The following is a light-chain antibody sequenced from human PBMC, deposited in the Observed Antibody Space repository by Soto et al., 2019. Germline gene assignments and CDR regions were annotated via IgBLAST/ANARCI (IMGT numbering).Light chain of an antibody. CDR3: QQYGGSPLT. V-gene: IGKV3-20*01. CDR2: GVS. Sequence: EIVLTQSPGTLSLSPGDSATLSCRASQSVSSSSLAWYQQKPGQAPRLLFFGVSNRAAGVPDRFGGSGSGTDFTLTISRLEPEDFAVYYCQQYGGSPLTFGGGPKVDIK. J-gene: IGKJ4*01. CDR1: QSVSSSS.